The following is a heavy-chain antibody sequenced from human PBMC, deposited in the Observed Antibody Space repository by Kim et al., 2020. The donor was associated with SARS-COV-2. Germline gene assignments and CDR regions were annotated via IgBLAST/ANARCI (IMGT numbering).Heavy chain of an antibody. CDR2: STK. D-gene: IGHD2-2*01. J-gene: IGHJ4*02. CDR3: ARGRQYHLL. V-gene: IGHV3-7*01. Sequence: STKYYVDSVKGRFTISRDNAKNSLYLQMNSLRAEDTAVYYCARGRQYHLLWGQGTLVTVSS.